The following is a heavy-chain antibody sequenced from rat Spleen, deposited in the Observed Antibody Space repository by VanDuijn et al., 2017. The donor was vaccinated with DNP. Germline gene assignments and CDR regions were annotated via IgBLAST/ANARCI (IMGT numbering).Heavy chain of an antibody. CDR2: ISSGGST. CDR1: GFSLTSYG. V-gene: IGHV2S12*01. D-gene: IGHD1-1*01. CDR3: TRDDSGPYY. Sequence: QVQLKESGPGLVQPSQTLSLTCTVSGFSLTSYGVSWVRQPPGKGLEWIAAISSGGSTYYNSALKSRLSISRDTSKSQVFLKMNRLQTEDTAIYFCTRDDSGPYYWGQGVMVTVSS. J-gene: IGHJ2*01.